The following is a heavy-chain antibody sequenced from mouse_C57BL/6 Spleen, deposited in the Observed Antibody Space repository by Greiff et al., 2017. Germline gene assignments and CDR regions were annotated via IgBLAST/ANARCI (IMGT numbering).Heavy chain of an antibody. V-gene: IGHV14-4*01. CDR2: IDPENGDT. CDR1: GFNIKDDY. CDR3: TATAQATGAMDY. J-gene: IGHJ4*01. Sequence: EVMLVESGAELVRPGASVKLSCTASGFNIKDDYMHWVKQRPEQGLEWIGWIDPENGDTEYASKFQGKATITADTSSNTAYLQLSSLTSEDTAVYYCTATAQATGAMDYWGQGTSVTVSS. D-gene: IGHD3-2*02.